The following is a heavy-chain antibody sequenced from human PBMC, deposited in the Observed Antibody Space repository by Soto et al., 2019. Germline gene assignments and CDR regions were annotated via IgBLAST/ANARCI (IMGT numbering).Heavy chain of an antibody. CDR2: INPATGAA. J-gene: IGHJ3*02. V-gene: IGHV1-2*02. D-gene: IGHD3-3*01. CDR1: GYPVTAYY. Sequence: QLHLVQSGAVVKKPGASVTVSCSASGYPVTAYYMHWVRQAPGRGLEWMGGINPATGAAKYTQTFPGRVTMTRDTSTSTGFMELSGLTSGDTAVFFWARGGGVGVAGSAAFDMWGQGTVVTVSS. CDR3: ARGGGVGVAGSAAFDM.